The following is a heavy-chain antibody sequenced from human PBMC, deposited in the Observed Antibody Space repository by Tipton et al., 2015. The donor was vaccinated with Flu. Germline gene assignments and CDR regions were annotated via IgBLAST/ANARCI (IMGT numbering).Heavy chain of an antibody. J-gene: IGHJ1*01. Sequence: TLSLTCTVSGASISSSGYSWGWLRQPPGKGLEWIGSIYYNGAIYYNPSFKIRVTISVDTSKNQFSLMLRSVTAADTAVYYCAREGGYCGTDTCYKYFQDWGQGTPVTVSS. CDR3: AREGGYCGTDTCYKYFQD. D-gene: IGHD2-15*01. V-gene: IGHV4-39*02. CDR1: GASISSSGYS. CDR2: IYYNGAI.